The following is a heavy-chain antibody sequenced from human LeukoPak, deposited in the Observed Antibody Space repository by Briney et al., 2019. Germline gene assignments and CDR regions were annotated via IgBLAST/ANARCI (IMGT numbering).Heavy chain of an antibody. CDR1: GGSISSGDYY. D-gene: IGHD6-19*01. CDR2: IYYSGST. V-gene: IGHV4-30-4*01. CDR3: ARQPRTSGWYREIPYFDY. J-gene: IGHJ4*02. Sequence: SETLSLTCTVSGGSISSGDYYWSWIRQPPGKGLEWIGYIYYSGSTYYNPSLKSRVTISVDTSKNQFSLKLSSVTAADTAVYYCARQPRTSGWYREIPYFDYWGQGTLVTVSS.